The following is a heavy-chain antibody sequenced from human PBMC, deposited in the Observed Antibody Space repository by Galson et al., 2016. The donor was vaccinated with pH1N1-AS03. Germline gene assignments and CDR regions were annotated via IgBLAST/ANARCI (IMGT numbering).Heavy chain of an antibody. D-gene: IGHD3-16*01. V-gene: IGHV4-38-2*01. CDR2: IYHTGTS. J-gene: IGHJ4*02. CDR3: VRGGREIRSEAIFPGGADS. Sequence: LSLTCDVSGYSISTGYYWGWIRQPPGKGLEWIGSIYHTGTSHYNPSVKSRVIISVDTSKNQFSLKLSSVSAADTAVYYWVRGGREIRSEAIFPGGADSWGRGTLVSVSS. CDR1: GYSISTGYY.